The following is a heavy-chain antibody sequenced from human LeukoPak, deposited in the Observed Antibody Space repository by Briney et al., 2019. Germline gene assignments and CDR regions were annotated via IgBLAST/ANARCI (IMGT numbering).Heavy chain of an antibody. D-gene: IGHD2-2*01. CDR3: AKVPGPSCYGGIDY. J-gene: IGHJ4*02. V-gene: IGHV3-53*01. CDR2: IYSGGST. Sequence: GGSLRLSCAASGFTVSSNYMSWVRQAPGKGLEWVSVIYSGGSTYYADSVKGRFTISRDNSKNTLYLQMNSLRAEDTAVYYCAKVPGPSCYGGIDYWGQGTLVTVSS. CDR1: GFTVSSNY.